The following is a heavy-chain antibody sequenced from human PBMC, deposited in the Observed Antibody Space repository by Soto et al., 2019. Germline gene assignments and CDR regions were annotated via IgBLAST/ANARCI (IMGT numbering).Heavy chain of an antibody. CDR3: VRVSQSGHDFWSGYYIMGFAP. D-gene: IGHD3-3*01. V-gene: IGHV4-34*01. CDR2: INHSGST. CDR1: GGSISGHY. J-gene: IGHJ5*02. Sequence: PSETLSLTCAVYGGSISGHYWSWIRQPPGKGLEWIGEINHSGSTNYNPSLKSRVTISVDTSKNQFSLKLSTVTAADTAVYYCVRVSQSGHDFWSGYYIMGFAPWGQGTLVTVSS.